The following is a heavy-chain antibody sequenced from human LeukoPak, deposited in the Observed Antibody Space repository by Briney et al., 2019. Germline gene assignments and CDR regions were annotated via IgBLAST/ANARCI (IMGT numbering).Heavy chain of an antibody. V-gene: IGHV1-2*02. J-gene: IGHJ4*02. CDR3: ARADGVDMITFGGVLFDY. CDR2: INPNSGGT. CDR1: GYTFTGYY. D-gene: IGHD3-16*01. Sequence: GASVKVSCKASGYTFTGYYMHWVRQAPGQGLEWMGWINPNSGGTNYAQKFQGRVTMTRDTSISTAYMELSRLRSDDTAVYYCARADGVDMITFGGVLFDYWGQGTLVTVSS.